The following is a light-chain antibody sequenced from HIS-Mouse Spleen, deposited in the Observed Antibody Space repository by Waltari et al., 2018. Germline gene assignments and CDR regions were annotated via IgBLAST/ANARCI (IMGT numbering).Light chain of an antibody. CDR1: KLGDKY. V-gene: IGLV3-1*01. J-gene: IGLJ2*01. Sequence: SYELTQPPSVSVSPGQTASITCSGDKLGDKYACWYQQKPGQSPVLVIYQDSKRPSGILERFSGSNSGNTATLTISGTQAMDEADYYCQAWDSSTGVFGGGTKLTVL. CDR2: QDS. CDR3: QAWDSSTGV.